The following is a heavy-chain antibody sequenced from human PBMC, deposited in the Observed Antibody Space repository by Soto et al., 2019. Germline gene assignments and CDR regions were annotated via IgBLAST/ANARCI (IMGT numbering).Heavy chain of an antibody. CDR2: IYYSGST. D-gene: IGHD3-3*01. J-gene: IGHJ4*02. CDR1: GGSISSGGYY. Sequence: SETLSLTCTVSGGSISSGGYYWSWIRQHPGKGLEWIGYIYYSGSTYYNPSLKSRVTISVDTSKNQFSLKLSSVTAADTAVYYCARDLGDFWSGSPGGFDYWGQGTLVTVSS. CDR3: ARDLGDFWSGSPGGFDY. V-gene: IGHV4-31*03.